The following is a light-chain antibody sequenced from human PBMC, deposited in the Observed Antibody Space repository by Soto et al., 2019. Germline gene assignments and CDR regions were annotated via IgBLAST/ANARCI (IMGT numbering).Light chain of an antibody. CDR3: SSYTCSSTLLYV. J-gene: IGLJ1*01. CDR1: SSDVGGYNY. V-gene: IGLV2-14*01. CDR2: DVS. Sequence: HSALTQPASVSGSPGQSITISCTGTSSDVGGYNYVSWYQQHPGKAPKLMIYDVSNRPSGVSNRFSGSKSGNTASLTISGLQAEDEADYYCSSYTCSSTLLYVFGTGTKLTVL.